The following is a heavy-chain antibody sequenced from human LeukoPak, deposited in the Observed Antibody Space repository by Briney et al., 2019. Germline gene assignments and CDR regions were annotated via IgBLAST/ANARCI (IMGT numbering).Heavy chain of an antibody. CDR1: GFTFSSYW. D-gene: IGHD2-2*01. CDR3: ARDRYCSSTSCYSWFDP. Sequence: PGGSLRLSCAASGFTFSSYWMHWVRQAPGKGLVWVSRINSDGSSTSYADSVKGRFTISRDHAKNTLYLKMNSLRAEDTAVHYCARDRYCSSTSCYSWFDPWGQGTLVTVSS. CDR2: INSDGSST. V-gene: IGHV3-74*01. J-gene: IGHJ5*02.